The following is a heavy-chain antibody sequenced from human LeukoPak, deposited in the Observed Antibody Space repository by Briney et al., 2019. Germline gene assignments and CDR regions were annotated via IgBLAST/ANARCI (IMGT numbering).Heavy chain of an antibody. J-gene: IGHJ6*02. Sequence: RASVKVSCKASGYTFTSYDINWVRQAPGQGLEWMGRTIPILGIANYAQKFQGRVTMTRDTSTSTVYMELSSLRSEDTAVYYCARDLFLIASRMDYYGMDVWGQGTTVTVSS. V-gene: IGHV1-69*04. CDR3: ARDLFLIASRMDYYGMDV. D-gene: IGHD3-16*02. CDR1: GYTFTSYD. CDR2: TIPILGIA.